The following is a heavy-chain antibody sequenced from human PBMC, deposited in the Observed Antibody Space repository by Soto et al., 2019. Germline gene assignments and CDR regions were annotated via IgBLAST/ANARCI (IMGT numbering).Heavy chain of an antibody. J-gene: IGHJ4*02. CDR1: GGSISSSSYY. CDR2: IYYSGST. D-gene: IGHD4-17*01. V-gene: IGHV4-39*01. CDR3: ASSYGDYLSN. Sequence: QLQLQESGPGLVKPSETLSLTCTVSGGSISSSSYYWGWIRQPPGKGLEWIGSIYYSGSTYYNPSLKHRVTVSVYTSRNQVYVTVSSVTAADTGVYYWASSYGDYLSNWGQGTLVTVSS.